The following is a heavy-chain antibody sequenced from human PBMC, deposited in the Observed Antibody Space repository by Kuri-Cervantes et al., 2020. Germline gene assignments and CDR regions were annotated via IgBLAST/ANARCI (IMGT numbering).Heavy chain of an antibody. CDR3: AKETDYGDYLVFDY. V-gene: IGHV3-23*01. Sequence: GESLKISCAASGFTFSSYAMSWVRQAPGKGLEWVSAISGSGGSTYYADSVKGRFTISRDNSKNTLYLQMNSLRAEDTAVYYCAKETDYGDYLVFDYWGQGTPVTVSS. CDR2: ISGSGGST. D-gene: IGHD4-17*01. J-gene: IGHJ4*02. CDR1: GFTFSSYA.